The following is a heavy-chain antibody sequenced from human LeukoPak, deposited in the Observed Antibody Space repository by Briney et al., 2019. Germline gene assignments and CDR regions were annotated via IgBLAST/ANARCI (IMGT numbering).Heavy chain of an antibody. J-gene: IGHJ4*02. CDR3: ARSRVRPYFDY. CDR2: IKQDGSEK. D-gene: IGHD1-1*01. V-gene: IGHV3-7*01. CDR1: GDSIRSSY. Sequence: ETLSLTCTISGDSIRSSYWSWIRQPPGKGLEWVANIKQDGSEKYYVDSVKGRFTISRDNAKNSLYLQMNSLRAEDTAVYYCARSRVRPYFDYWGQGTLVTVSS.